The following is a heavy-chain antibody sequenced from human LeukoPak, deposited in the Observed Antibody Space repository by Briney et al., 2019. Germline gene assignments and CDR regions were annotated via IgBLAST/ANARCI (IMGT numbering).Heavy chain of an antibody. CDR2: VNWSGGST. CDR3: ARASHYSDSSDYPDY. V-gene: IGHV3-20*04. D-gene: IGHD3-22*01. Sequence: GGSLRLSCAASGFTFDDYGMSWVRQAPGKGLEWVSGVNWSGGSTGYADSVKGRFTISRDNAKNSLYLQMNSLRAEDTALYYCARASHYSDSSDYPDYWGQGTLVTVSS. J-gene: IGHJ4*02. CDR1: GFTFDDYG.